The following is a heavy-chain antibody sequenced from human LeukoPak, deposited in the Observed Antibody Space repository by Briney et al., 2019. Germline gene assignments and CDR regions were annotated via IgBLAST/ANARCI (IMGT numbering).Heavy chain of an antibody. D-gene: IGHD3-22*01. CDR2: IYYSGST. CDR3: TRGSIAYYYMDV. CDR1: GGSISSSSYY. V-gene: IGHV4-39*07. Sequence: PSETLSLTCTVSGGSISSSSYYWGWIRQPPGKGLEWIGSIYYSGSTYYNPSLKSRVTISVDTSKDQFSLKLSSVTAADTAVYYCTRGSIAYYYMDVWGKGTTVTISS. J-gene: IGHJ6*03.